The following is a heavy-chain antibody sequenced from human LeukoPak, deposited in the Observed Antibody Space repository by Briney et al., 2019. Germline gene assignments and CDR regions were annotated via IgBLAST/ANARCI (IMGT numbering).Heavy chain of an antibody. V-gene: IGHV4-34*01. Sequence: PSETLSLTCAVYGGSFSGYYWSWIRQPPGKGLEWIGEINHSGSTNYNPSLKSRVTISVDTSKNQFSLKLSSVTAADTAVYYCARVNSSGYSTCLDYWGQGTLVTVSS. D-gene: IGHD3-22*01. CDR3: ARVNSSGYSTCLDY. CDR1: GGSFSGYY. J-gene: IGHJ4*02. CDR2: INHSGST.